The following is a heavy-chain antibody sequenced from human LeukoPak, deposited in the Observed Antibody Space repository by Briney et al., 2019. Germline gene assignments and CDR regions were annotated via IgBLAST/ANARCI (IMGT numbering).Heavy chain of an antibody. CDR1: GGSFSGYY. Sequence: PSETLSLTCAVYGGSFSGYYWSWTRQPPGKGLEWIGEINHSGSTNYNPSLKSRVTISVDTSKNQFSLKLSSVTAADTAVYYCARWYYYDSSGSTNYYYGMDVWGQGTTVTVSS. J-gene: IGHJ6*02. CDR3: ARWYYYDSSGSTNYYYGMDV. D-gene: IGHD3-22*01. CDR2: INHSGST. V-gene: IGHV4-34*01.